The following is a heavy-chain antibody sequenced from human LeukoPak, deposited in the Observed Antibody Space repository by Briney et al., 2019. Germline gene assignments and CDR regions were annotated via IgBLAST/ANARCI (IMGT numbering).Heavy chain of an antibody. CDR3: ALDYYDSSGYYPYYFDY. D-gene: IGHD3-22*01. V-gene: IGHV1-18*01. J-gene: IGHJ4*02. CDR2: ISAYNGNT. CDR1: GYTFTSYG. Sequence: ASVTVSCTASGYTFTSYGISWVRQAPGQGLEWMGWISAYNGNTNYAQKLQGRVTMTTDTSTSTAYMELRSLRSDDTAVYYCALDYYDSSGYYPYYFDYWGQGTLVTVSS.